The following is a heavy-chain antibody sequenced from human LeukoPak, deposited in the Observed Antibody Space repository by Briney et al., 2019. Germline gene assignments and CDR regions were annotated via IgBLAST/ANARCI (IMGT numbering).Heavy chain of an antibody. J-gene: IGHJ3*02. CDR3: AGSSGWSEYDAFDI. CDR1: GFTFSSYA. V-gene: IGHV3-48*03. D-gene: IGHD6-19*01. CDR2: ISSSGSTI. Sequence: PGGSLRLSCAASGFTFSSYAMNWVRQAPGKGLEWVSYISSSGSTIYYADSVKGRFTISRDNAKNSLYLQMNSLRAEDTAVYYCAGSSGWSEYDAFDIWGQGTMVTVSS.